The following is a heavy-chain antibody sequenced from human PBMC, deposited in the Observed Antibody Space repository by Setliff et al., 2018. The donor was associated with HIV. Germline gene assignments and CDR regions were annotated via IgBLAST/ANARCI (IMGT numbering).Heavy chain of an antibody. CDR2: VFYSGTT. J-gene: IGHJ5*02. CDR3: VALSVVQTQAMELAWFEP. D-gene: IGHD1-26*01. Sequence: PSETLSLTCNVSGGFINTNSYYWGWIRQPPGKKVEWIGNVFYSGTTYYSPSLKSRVTISVDTAKNHFSLRLSSVTAADTAVYFCVALSVVQTQAMELAWFEPWGQGTPVTVS. V-gene: IGHV4-39*02. CDR1: GGFINTNSYY.